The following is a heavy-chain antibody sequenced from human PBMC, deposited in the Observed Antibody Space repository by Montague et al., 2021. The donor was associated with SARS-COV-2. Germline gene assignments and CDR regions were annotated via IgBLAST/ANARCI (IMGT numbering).Heavy chain of an antibody. V-gene: IGHV4-31*03. CDR2: IYYSGST. J-gene: IGHJ2*01. CDR1: GGSISSGGYY. CDR3: ARSSAPSITIFGVSNRYWYFDL. D-gene: IGHD3-3*01. Sequence: TLSLTCTVSGGSISSGGYYWSWIRQHPGKGLEWNGYIYYSGSTYYNPSLKSRVTISIDTSKNQFSLKLSSVTAADMAVYYCARSSAPSITIFGVSNRYWYFDLWGRGTLVTVSS.